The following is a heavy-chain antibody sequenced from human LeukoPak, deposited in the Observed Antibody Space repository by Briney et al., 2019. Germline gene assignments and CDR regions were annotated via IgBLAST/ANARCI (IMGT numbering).Heavy chain of an antibody. D-gene: IGHD3-22*01. CDR1: GGSFSGYY. CDR2: INHSGST. Sequence: SETLSLTCAVYGGSFSGYYWSWIRQPPGKGLEWIGEINHSGSTKYNPSLKSRVTISGDTSKNQFSLKLRSVTAADTAVYSCARALERYYYDSSGYYAHFDYWGQGTLVTVSS. V-gene: IGHV4-34*01. CDR3: ARALERYYYDSSGYYAHFDY. J-gene: IGHJ4*02.